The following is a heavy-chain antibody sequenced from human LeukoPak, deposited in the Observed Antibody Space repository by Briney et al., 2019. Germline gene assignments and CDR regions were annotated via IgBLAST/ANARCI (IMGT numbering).Heavy chain of an antibody. D-gene: IGHD3-3*01. J-gene: IGHJ4*02. Sequence: PSETLSLTCTVSGGSISSYYWSWIRQPPGKGLEWIGYIYYSGSTNYNPSLKSRVTISVDTSTNQFSLKLTSVTAADTAVYYCARVRILGVVIFDYWGQGTLVTVSS. V-gene: IGHV4-59*01. CDR1: GGSISSYY. CDR2: IYYSGST. CDR3: ARVRILGVVIFDY.